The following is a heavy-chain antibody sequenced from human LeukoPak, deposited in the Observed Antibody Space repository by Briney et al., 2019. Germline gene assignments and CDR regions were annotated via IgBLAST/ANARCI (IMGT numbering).Heavy chain of an antibody. D-gene: IGHD5-18*01. Sequence: ASVKVSCEASVGTFSSYSISWVRQAPGQGREWMGGIIPIFGTANYAQKFQGRVTITADEATSTAYMELSSLRSEDTAVYYCARGVDTAMGTTIDYWGQGTLATVSS. V-gene: IGHV1-69*13. CDR3: ARGVDTAMGTTIDY. CDR2: IIPIFGTA. J-gene: IGHJ4*02. CDR1: VGTFSSYS.